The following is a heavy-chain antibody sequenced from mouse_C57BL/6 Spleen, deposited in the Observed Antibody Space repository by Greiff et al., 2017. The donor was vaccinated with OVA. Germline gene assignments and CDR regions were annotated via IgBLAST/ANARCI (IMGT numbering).Heavy chain of an antibody. CDR3: AIRGGIYNSAIDY. V-gene: IGHV1-18*01. CDR2: INPNNGGT. J-gene: IGHJ4*01. CDR1: GYTFTDYY. Sequence: EVQLQQSGPELVKPGASVKIPCKASGYTFTDYYMDWVKQSHGQSLEWIGDINPNNGGTIYNQKFKGKATLTVDKSSSTAYLELRSLTSEDPAVTYSAIRGGIYNSAIDYCGQGNSVTAS. D-gene: IGHD2-1*01.